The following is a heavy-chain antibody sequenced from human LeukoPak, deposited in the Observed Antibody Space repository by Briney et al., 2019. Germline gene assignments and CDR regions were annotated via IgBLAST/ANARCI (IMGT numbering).Heavy chain of an antibody. J-gene: IGHJ4*02. CDR3: ARDPTRIVVVPAAPDY. Sequence: GASVKVSCKASGYTFTGYYMHWVRQAPGQGLEWMGWINPNSGGTNYAQKFQGRVTMTRDTPISTAYMELSRLRSDDTAVYYCARDPTRIVVVPAAPDYWGQGTLVTVSS. CDR1: GYTFTGYY. D-gene: IGHD2-2*01. V-gene: IGHV1-2*02. CDR2: INPNSGGT.